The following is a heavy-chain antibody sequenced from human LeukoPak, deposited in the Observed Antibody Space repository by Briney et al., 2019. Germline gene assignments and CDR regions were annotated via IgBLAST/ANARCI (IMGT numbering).Heavy chain of an antibody. CDR1: GFNFSSYW. Sequence: GSLRLSCAASGFNFSSYWMHWVRQVPGKGLVWVSRIKSDGSSTTYADSVKGRFTISRDNAKNSLYLQMNSLRAEDTAVYYCARDQRIQLWFDWGQGTLVTVSS. V-gene: IGHV3-74*01. J-gene: IGHJ4*02. D-gene: IGHD5-18*01. CDR3: ARDQRIQLWFD. CDR2: IKSDGSST.